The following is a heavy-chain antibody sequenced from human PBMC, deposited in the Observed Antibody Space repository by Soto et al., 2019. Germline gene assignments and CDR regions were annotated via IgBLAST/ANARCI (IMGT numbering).Heavy chain of an antibody. V-gene: IGHV4-34*01. CDR1: GGSFSGYY. CDR2: INHSGST. CDR3: ARGRSFRGGSSGGRVDY. Sequence: SETLSLTCAVYGGSFSGYYWSWIRQPPGKGLEWIGEINHSGSTNYNPSLKSRVTISVDTSKNQFSLKLSSVTAADTAVYYCARGRSFRGGSSGGRVDYWGQGTLVTVSS. D-gene: IGHD2-15*01. J-gene: IGHJ4*02.